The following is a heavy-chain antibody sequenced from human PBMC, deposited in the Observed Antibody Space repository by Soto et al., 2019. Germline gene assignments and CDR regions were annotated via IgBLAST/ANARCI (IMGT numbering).Heavy chain of an antibody. CDR3: AKDTYCSGGSCYSYFDY. V-gene: IGHV3-30*18. D-gene: IGHD2-15*01. CDR2: ISYDGSNK. CDR1: GFTFSSYG. J-gene: IGHJ4*02. Sequence: GGSLRLSCAASGFTFSSYGMHWVRQAPGKGLEWVAVISYDGSNKYYADSVKGRFTISRDNSKNALYLQMNSLRAEDTAVYYCAKDTYCSGGSCYSYFDYWGQGTLVTVSS.